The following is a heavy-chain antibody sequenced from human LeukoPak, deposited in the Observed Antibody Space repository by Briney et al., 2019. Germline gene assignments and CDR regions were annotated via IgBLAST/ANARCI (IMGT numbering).Heavy chain of an antibody. V-gene: IGHV3-7*03. CDR3: VRGQGVQWNY. CDR1: GFTFSNYW. CDR2: IKQDGGEK. J-gene: IGHJ4*02. Sequence: GGSLRLSCAASGFTFSNYWMSWVRQAPGKGLEWVANIKQDGGEKHYVDSVKGRFTISRDNAKNSLYLQMNSLRADDTAAYYCVRGQGVQWNYWGQGTQVTASS. D-gene: IGHD1-26*01.